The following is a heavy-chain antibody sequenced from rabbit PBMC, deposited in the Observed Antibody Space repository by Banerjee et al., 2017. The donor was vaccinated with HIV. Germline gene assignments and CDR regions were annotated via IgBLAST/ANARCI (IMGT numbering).Heavy chain of an antibody. CDR1: GFSFSSSYW. CDR3: AREYTGYAGYGYDGPFNL. CDR2: IGTGSDRT. J-gene: IGHJ4*01. Sequence: QSLEESGGDLVKPGASLTLTCTASGFSFSSSYWMCWVRQAPGKGLEWIACIGTGSDRTYYASWAKGRFTISKTSSTTVTLQMTSLTAADTATYFCAREYTGYAGYGYDGPFNLWGPGTLVTVS. D-gene: IGHD6-1*01. V-gene: IGHV1S40*01.